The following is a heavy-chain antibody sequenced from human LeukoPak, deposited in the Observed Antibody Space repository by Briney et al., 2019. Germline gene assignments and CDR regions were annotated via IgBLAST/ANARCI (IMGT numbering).Heavy chain of an antibody. J-gene: IGHJ6*02. CDR2: IWYDGSNK. Sequence: GGSLRLSCAASGFTFSSYGMPWVRQAPGKGLEWVAVIWYDGSNKYYADSVKGRFTISRDNSKNTLYLQMNSLRAEDTAVYYCARHPGIAVAGYYYYYGMDVWGQGTTVTVSS. CDR3: ARHPGIAVAGYYYYYGMDV. V-gene: IGHV3-33*01. CDR1: GFTFSSYG. D-gene: IGHD6-19*01.